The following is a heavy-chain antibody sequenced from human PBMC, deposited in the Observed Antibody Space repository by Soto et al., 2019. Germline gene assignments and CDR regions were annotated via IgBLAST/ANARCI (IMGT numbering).Heavy chain of an antibody. Sequence: LEPLSVSCAVSGESVISSDDYWGWIRQPPGKGLEWVGAIFYSGTTHYTPSLKSRVTVSMDMSKNHFSLRLSSVTAADTAVYYCARGLYGGNFDSWGQGTPVT. J-gene: IGHJ4*02. V-gene: IGHV4-39*02. CDR3: ARGLYGGNFDS. CDR1: GESVISSDDY. D-gene: IGHD4-17*01. CDR2: IFYSGTT.